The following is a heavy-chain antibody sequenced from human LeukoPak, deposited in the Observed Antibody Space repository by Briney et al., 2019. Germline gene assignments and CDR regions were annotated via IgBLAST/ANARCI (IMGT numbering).Heavy chain of an antibody. J-gene: IGHJ3*02. V-gene: IGHV4-38-2*01. CDR2: IYHSGST. Sequence: SETLSLTCAVSGYSNSSGYYWGWIRQPPGKGLEWIGSIYHSGSTYYNPSLKSRVTISVDTSKNQFSLKLSSVTAADTAVYYCARAGAAGFHAFDIWGQGTMVTVSS. D-gene: IGHD6-13*01. CDR3: ARAGAAGFHAFDI. CDR1: GYSNSSGYY.